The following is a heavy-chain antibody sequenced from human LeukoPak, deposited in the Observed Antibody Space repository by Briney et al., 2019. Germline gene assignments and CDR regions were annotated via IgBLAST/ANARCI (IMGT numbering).Heavy chain of an antibody. D-gene: IGHD3-16*01. CDR1: GFTFSSYS. V-gene: IGHV3-21*04. CDR2: ISSSSSYI. CDR3: AKRRGDYVWGYFDY. Sequence: GGSLRLSCAASGFTFSSYSMNWVRQAPGKGLEWVSSISSSSSYIYYADSVKGRFTISRDNSKNTLYLQMKSLRAEDTAVYYCAKRRGDYVWGYFDYWGQGTLVTVSS. J-gene: IGHJ4*02.